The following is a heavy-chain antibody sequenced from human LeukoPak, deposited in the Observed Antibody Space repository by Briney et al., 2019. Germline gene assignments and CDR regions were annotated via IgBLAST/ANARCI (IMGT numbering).Heavy chain of an antibody. J-gene: IGHJ4*02. D-gene: IGHD3-22*01. V-gene: IGHV3-7*01. Sequence: GGSPRLSCAPSVFTFSTDCMSSGPQAPGRGLEWVANITEDGSEKYYGDSVKGLFTISRDHAKNSLYLQMNSLRAEDTAVYYCARDSSGYQWGQGTLVTVSS. CDR3: ARDSSGYQ. CDR2: ITEDGSEK. CDR1: VFTFSTDC.